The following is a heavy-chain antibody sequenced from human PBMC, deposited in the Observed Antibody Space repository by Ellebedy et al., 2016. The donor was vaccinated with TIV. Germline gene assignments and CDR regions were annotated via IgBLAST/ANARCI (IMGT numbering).Heavy chain of an antibody. V-gene: IGHV1-18*01. CDR2: ISAYNGNT. CDR1: GGTFSSYA. CDR3: ARAMSTMADFDF. Sequence: ASVKVSCXASGGTFSSYAISWVRQAPGQGLEWMGWISAYNGNTNYAQKLQGRVTMTTDTSTSTAYMELSSLRSEDTAVYYCARAMSTMADFDFWGQGTLVTVSS. D-gene: IGHD1-1*01. J-gene: IGHJ4*02.